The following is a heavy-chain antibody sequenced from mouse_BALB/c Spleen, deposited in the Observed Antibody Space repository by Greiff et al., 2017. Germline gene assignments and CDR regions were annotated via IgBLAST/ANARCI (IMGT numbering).Heavy chain of an antibody. J-gene: IGHJ2*01. CDR2: ISDGGSYT. D-gene: IGHD1-2*01. V-gene: IGHV5-4*02. Sequence: EVQLVESGGGLVKPGGSLKLSCAASGFTFSDYYMYWVRQTPEKRLEWVATISDGGSYTYYPDSVKGRFTISRDNAKNNLYLQMSSLKSEDTAMYYCAREGRLRYIDYWGQGTTLTVSS. CDR3: AREGRLRYIDY. CDR1: GFTFSDYY.